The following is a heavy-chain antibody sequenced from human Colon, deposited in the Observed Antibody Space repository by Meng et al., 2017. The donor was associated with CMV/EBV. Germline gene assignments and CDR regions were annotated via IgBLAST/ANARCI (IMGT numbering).Heavy chain of an antibody. CDR3: ARDCGSSSWPYYYYGMDV. J-gene: IGHJ6*02. V-gene: IGHV4-39*07. CDR2: IYYSGST. Sequence: SETLSLTCTVSGGSISSSSYYWGWIRQPPGKGLEWIGSIYYSGSTYYNPSLKSRVTISVDTSKNQFSLKLSSVTAADTAVYYCARDCGSSSWPYYYYGMDVWGQGTTVTVSS. CDR1: GGSISSSSYY. D-gene: IGHD6-13*01.